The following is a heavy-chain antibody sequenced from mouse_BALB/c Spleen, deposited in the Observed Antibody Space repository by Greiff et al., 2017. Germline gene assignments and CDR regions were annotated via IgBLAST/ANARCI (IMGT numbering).Heavy chain of an antibody. D-gene: IGHD1-1*01. V-gene: IGHV3-2*02. J-gene: IGHJ4*01. CDR2: ISYSGST. Sequence: EVKLMESGPGLVKPSQSLSLTCTVTGYSITSDYAWNWIRQFPGNKLEWMGYISYSGSTSYNPSLKSRISITRDTSKNQFFLQLNSVTTEDTATYYCARSGPFPITTAGAMDYWGQGTSVTVSS. CDR1: GYSITSDYA. CDR3: ARSGPFPITTAGAMDY.